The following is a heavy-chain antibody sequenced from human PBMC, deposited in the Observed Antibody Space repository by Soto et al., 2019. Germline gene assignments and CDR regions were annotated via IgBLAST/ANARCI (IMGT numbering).Heavy chain of an antibody. V-gene: IGHV3-64*01. CDR1: GFTFSSYA. Sequence: EVQLVESGGGLVQPGGSLRLSCAASGFTFSSYAMHWVRQAPGKGLEYVSASSSNGGSTYYANSVKGRFTISRDNSKNTLDLQMGSLRAEDMAVYYCARVSVPAAKTYSYYYGMDVWGQGTTVTVSS. CDR3: ARVSVPAAKTYSYYYGMDV. J-gene: IGHJ6*02. D-gene: IGHD2-2*01. CDR2: SSSNGGST.